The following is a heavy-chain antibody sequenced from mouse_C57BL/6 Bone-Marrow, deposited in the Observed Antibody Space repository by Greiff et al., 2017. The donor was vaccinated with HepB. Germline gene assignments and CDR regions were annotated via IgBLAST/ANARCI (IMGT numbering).Heavy chain of an antibody. Sequence: QVQLQQPGAELVKPGASVKLSCKASGYTFTSYWMHWVKQRPGQGLEWIGMIHPNSGSTNYNEKFKSKATLTVDKSSSTAYMQLSSLTSEDSAVCYCAIITTVVATDYWGQGTTLTVSS. V-gene: IGHV1-64*01. CDR3: AIITTVVATDY. CDR2: IHPNSGST. D-gene: IGHD1-1*01. J-gene: IGHJ2*01. CDR1: GYTFTSYW.